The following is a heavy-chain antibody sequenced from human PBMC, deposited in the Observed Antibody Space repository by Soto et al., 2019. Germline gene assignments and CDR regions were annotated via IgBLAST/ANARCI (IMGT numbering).Heavy chain of an antibody. D-gene: IGHD6-13*01. CDR3: AKIPVFQQLTYYVDY. J-gene: IGHJ4*02. Sequence: EVQLLESGGGLVQPGGSLRLSCAASGFTFSSYAMSWVRQAPGKGLEWVSAISGSGGSTYYADSVKGRCTISRDNSKNTLYLQMNSLRVEDTAVYYCAKIPVFQQLTYYVDYLGQGTLVTVSS. V-gene: IGHV3-23*01. CDR2: ISGSGGST. CDR1: GFTFSSYA.